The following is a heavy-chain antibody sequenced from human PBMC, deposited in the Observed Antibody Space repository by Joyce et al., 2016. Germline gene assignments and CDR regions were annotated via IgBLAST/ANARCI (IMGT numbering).Heavy chain of an antibody. D-gene: IGHD7-27*01. CDR1: GYSFTNYA. CDR3: TRSLPHGDGDKRATDI. J-gene: IGHJ4*02. Sequence: QVLLVQSGPAQKEPGASMTLSCKTSGYSFTNYALNGVRQAPGQGLEWMGRIHAGSGFTMFSQKFYDRVSITTDTSASTVYMEMRGLTSADTATYYCTRSLPHGDGDKRATDIWGQGTLVTVSS. CDR2: IHAGSGFT. V-gene: IGHV1-3*05.